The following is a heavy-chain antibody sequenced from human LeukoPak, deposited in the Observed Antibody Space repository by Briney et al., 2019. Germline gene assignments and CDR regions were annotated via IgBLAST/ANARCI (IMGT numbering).Heavy chain of an antibody. CDR3: ARDYTVTALYYYYGMDV. D-gene: IGHD2-21*02. V-gene: IGHV3-11*04. CDR2: ISSSSSTI. CDR1: GLTVSNDY. Sequence: GGSLRLSCAASGLTVSNDYMSWVRQAPGKGLEWVSYISSSSSTIYYADSVKGRFTISRDNAKNSLYLQMNSLRAEDTAVYYCARDYTVTALYYYYGMDVWGQGTTVTVSS. J-gene: IGHJ6*02.